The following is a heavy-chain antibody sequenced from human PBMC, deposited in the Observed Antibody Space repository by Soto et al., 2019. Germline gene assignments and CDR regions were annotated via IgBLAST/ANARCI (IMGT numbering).Heavy chain of an antibody. V-gene: IGHV3-48*01. CDR2: ISSSSSTI. CDR1: GFTFSSYS. Sequence: GGSLRLSCAASGFTFSSYSMNWVRQAPGKGLEWVSYISSSSSTIYYADSVKGRFTISRDNAKNSLYLQMNSLRAEDTAVYYCARDKKEYCSSTSCYQRWFDPWGQGTLVTVSS. D-gene: IGHD2-2*01. J-gene: IGHJ5*02. CDR3: ARDKKEYCSSTSCYQRWFDP.